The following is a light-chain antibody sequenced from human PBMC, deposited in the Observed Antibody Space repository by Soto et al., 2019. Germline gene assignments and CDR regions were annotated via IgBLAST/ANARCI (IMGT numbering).Light chain of an antibody. CDR2: GDN. CDR1: TSNIGAPYD. J-gene: IGLJ1*01. Sequence: QSVQEDPPSLSGAPGPRVSISCTGSTSNIGAPYDVHWYQHLPGTAPKLLIYGDNNRPSGVPDRFSGSKSGTSASLAIIRLQAEDEADYYCQSYALSLHNYVFGTGTKVTVL. V-gene: IGLV1-40*01. CDR3: QSYALSLHNYV.